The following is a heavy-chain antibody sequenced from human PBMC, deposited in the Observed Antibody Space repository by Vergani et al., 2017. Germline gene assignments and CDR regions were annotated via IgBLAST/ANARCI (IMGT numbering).Heavy chain of an antibody. CDR3: ARTVRIFWSGYASPDYFDY. J-gene: IGHJ4*02. V-gene: IGHV4-31*03. D-gene: IGHD3-3*01. CDR1: GGSISSGGYY. Sequence: QVQLQESGPGLVKPSQTLSLTCTVSGGSISSGGYYWSWIRQHPGKGLEWIGYIYYSGSTYYNPSLKSRVNISVDTSKNQFSLKLSSVTAADTAVYYCARTVRIFWSGYASPDYFDYWGQGTLVTVSS. CDR2: IYYSGST.